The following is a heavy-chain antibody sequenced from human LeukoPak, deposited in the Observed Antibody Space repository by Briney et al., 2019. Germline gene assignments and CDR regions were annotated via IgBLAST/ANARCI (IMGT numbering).Heavy chain of an antibody. V-gene: IGHV3-21*01. CDR2: ISSSSSYI. CDR1: GFTFSSYS. J-gene: IGHJ4*02. Sequence: GGSLRLSCVASGFTFSSYSMNWVRQAPGKGLEWVSSISSSSSYIYYADSVKGRFTISRDNAKNSLYLQMNSLRAEAEAVYYCARGKRDLYCCSTSCYPVVWGQRTLVTVSS. D-gene: IGHD2-2*01. CDR3: ARGKRDLYCCSTSCYPVV.